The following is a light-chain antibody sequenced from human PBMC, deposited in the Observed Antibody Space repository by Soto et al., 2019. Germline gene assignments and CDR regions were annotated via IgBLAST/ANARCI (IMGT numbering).Light chain of an antibody. CDR3: QQYDNLPPYT. Sequence: EIVMTQSPATLSVSPGERATLSCRASQSVSGNLAWYQQKPGQAPRLLIYGASTRATGIPARFSGSGSGTEFTLTISSLQSEDFATYYCQQYDNLPPYTFGQGTKLEIK. J-gene: IGKJ2*01. CDR2: GAS. CDR1: QSVSGN. V-gene: IGKV3-15*01.